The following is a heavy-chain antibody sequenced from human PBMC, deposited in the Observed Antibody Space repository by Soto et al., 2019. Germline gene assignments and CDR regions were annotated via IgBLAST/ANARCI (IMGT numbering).Heavy chain of an antibody. CDR1: GGSISSTNW. V-gene: IGHV4-4*02. Sequence: SETLSLTCAVSGGSISSTNWWSWVRQPPGKGLEWIGEVYHSGSTGYNPSLKSRVTISVDKSKNQFSLKLTSVTAADTAVYYCARLNTAMVRGLDYWGQGSLVTVSS. J-gene: IGHJ4*02. CDR3: ARLNTAMVRGLDY. D-gene: IGHD5-18*01. CDR2: VYHSGST.